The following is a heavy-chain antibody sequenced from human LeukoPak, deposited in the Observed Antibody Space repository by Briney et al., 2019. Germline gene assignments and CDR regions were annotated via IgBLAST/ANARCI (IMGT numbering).Heavy chain of an antibody. J-gene: IGHJ6*02. D-gene: IGHD2-2*02. CDR1: GFTFGSYW. V-gene: IGHV3-7*01. CDR3: ARDVYQLGSYYYGMDV. Sequence: GGSLRLSWAASGFTFGSYWMTWVRQAAGRGLDWVDSINQDGSQKYYLDSVNGRFTISSDNAQSSLYLPMDGLRAEDTAEYYCARDVYQLGSYYYGMDVWGQGTTVTVSS. CDR2: INQDGSQK.